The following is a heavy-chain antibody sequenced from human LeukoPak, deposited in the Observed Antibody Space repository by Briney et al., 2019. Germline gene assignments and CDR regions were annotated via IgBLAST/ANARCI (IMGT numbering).Heavy chain of an antibody. Sequence: GASVKVSRKTSGYTFTAYYLHWVRQGPGQGLEWMGWINPNSGGTNFAQKFQGRVTMTRDTSITTAYMELSRLRSDDTAVYYCARFLCSGGSCYGDSFDIWGQGTMVTVSS. D-gene: IGHD2-15*01. CDR3: ARFLCSGGSCYGDSFDI. CDR1: GYTFTAYY. V-gene: IGHV1-2*02. J-gene: IGHJ3*02. CDR2: INPNSGGT.